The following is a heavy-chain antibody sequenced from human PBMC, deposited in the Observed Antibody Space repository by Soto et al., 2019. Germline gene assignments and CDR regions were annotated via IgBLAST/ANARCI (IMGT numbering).Heavy chain of an antibody. D-gene: IGHD3-16*01. J-gene: IGHJ4*02. V-gene: IGHV3-23*01. Sequence: GGSLRLSCAASGFTFSSYAMSWVRQAPGKGLEWVSAISGSGGSTYYADSVKGRFTISRDNSKNTLYLQMNSLRAEDTAVYYCEKYWGSFKTHFDYWGQGTLVTVSS. CDR2: ISGSGGST. CDR1: GFTFSSYA. CDR3: EKYWGSFKTHFDY.